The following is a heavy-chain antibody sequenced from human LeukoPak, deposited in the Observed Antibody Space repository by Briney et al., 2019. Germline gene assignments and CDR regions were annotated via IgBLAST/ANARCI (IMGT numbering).Heavy chain of an antibody. Sequence: ASVKVSCKASGGTFSSYAISWVRQAPGQGLEWMGGIIPIFGTANYAQKFQGRVTITADESTSTAYMELSSLRSEDTAVYYCARDRTRTGYSSGWYHDYWGQGTLVTVSS. CDR1: GGTFSSYA. CDR2: IIPIFGTA. D-gene: IGHD6-19*01. V-gene: IGHV1-69*13. J-gene: IGHJ4*02. CDR3: ARDRTRTGYSSGWYHDY.